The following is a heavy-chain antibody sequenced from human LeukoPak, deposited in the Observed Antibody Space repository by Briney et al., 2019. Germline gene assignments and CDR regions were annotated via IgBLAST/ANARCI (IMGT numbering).Heavy chain of an antibody. V-gene: IGHV3-48*01. CDR3: ARAPTTVVTPVGFDY. Sequence: PGRSLSLSCAASGFTFSRYGMHWVRQAPGKGLEWVSYISSSSSTIYYADSVKGRFTISRDNAKNSLYLQMNSLRAEDTAVYYCARAPTTVVTPVGFDYWGQGTLVTVSS. CDR2: ISSSSSTI. J-gene: IGHJ4*02. D-gene: IGHD4-23*01. CDR1: GFTFSRYG.